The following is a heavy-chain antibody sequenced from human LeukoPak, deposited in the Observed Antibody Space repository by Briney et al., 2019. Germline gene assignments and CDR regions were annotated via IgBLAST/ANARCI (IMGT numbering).Heavy chain of an antibody. CDR2: SSSGGASI. D-gene: IGHD5-12*01. V-gene: IGHV3-48*03. J-gene: IGHJ4*02. Sequence: PGGSLRLSCAASGFSFSSYEMNWVRQAPGKGLEWVSYSSSGGASIYYADSVKGRFTISRDNAKNSLYLQMNTLRDEDTAAYYCAREYSGVFDYWGQGTLVTVSS. CDR3: AREYSGVFDY. CDR1: GFSFSSYE.